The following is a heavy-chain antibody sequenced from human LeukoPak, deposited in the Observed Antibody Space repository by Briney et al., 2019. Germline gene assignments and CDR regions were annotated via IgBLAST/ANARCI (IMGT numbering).Heavy chain of an antibody. CDR3: ARSTTMVYYYYGMDV. Sequence: SVKVSCKASGYTFTSYGISWVRQAPGQGLEWMGGIIPIFGTANYAQKFQGRVTITADESTSTAYMELSSLRSEDTAVYYCARSTTMVYYYYGMDVWGQGTTVTVSS. V-gene: IGHV1-69*13. CDR1: GYTFTSYG. J-gene: IGHJ6*02. D-gene: IGHD3-10*01. CDR2: IIPIFGTA.